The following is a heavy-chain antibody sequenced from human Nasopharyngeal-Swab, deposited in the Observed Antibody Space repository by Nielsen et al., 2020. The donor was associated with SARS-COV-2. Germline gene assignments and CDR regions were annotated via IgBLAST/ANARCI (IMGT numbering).Heavy chain of an antibody. Sequence: GGSLRLSCAASGFTFSSYDMHWVRQATGKGLEWVSAIGTAGDTYYPGSVKGRFTISRENAKNSLYLQMNSLRAGDTAVYYCAGEAFDSTTYYYYMDVWGKGTTVTVSS. V-gene: IGHV3-13*01. D-gene: IGHD1-1*01. CDR1: GFTFSSYD. J-gene: IGHJ6*03. CDR2: IGTAGDT. CDR3: AGEAFDSTTYYYYMDV.